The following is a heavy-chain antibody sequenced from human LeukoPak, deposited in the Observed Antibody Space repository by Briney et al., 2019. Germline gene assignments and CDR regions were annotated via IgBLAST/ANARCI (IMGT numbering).Heavy chain of an antibody. D-gene: IGHD3-9*01. CDR3: AREYYDILTGYRRFDY. Sequence: PSETLSLTCTVSGGSISSGSYYWSWIRQPAGKGLEWIGHIYTSGSTNYNPSLKSRVTISVDTSKNQFSLKLSSVTAADTAVYYCAREYYDILTGYRRFDYWGQGTLVTVSS. J-gene: IGHJ4*02. CDR1: GGSISSGSYY. CDR2: IYTSGST. V-gene: IGHV4-61*09.